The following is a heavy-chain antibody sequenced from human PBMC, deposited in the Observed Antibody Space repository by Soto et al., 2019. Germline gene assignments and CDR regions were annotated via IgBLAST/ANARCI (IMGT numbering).Heavy chain of an antibody. V-gene: IGHV1-18*01. CDR2: INAYNGNT. Sequence: QVQLVQSGAEVKNPGASVQVSCKASGYSFTRYGIGWARQAPGQGLEWMGWINAYNGNTNHAQNLRGRLTLTTDTATTTAYMELRSLRSNDTAIYYCAMVDVYVTPSPQDVWGQGTTVTVSS. D-gene: IGHD3-16*01. CDR3: AMVDVYVTPSPQDV. CDR1: GYSFTRYG. J-gene: IGHJ6*02.